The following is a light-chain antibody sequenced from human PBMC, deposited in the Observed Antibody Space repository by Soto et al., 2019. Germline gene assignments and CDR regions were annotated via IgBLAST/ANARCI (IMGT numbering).Light chain of an antibody. V-gene: IGKV3-20*01. CDR1: QSINNRY. CDR3: QQFGSSPGFT. CDR2: GAS. J-gene: IGKJ3*01. Sequence: EIVLTQSPGTLSLSPGERANLSCRASQSINNRYLAWYQQKPGQAPRLLIYGASSRATGIPDRFIGSGSGTDFTLTISRLEPEDFAVYYCQQFGSSPGFTFGPGTKVDIK.